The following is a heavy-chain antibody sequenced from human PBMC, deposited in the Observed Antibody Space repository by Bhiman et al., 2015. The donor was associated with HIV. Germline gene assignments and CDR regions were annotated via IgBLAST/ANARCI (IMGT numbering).Heavy chain of an antibody. J-gene: IGHJ3*02. CDR2: IKSKSEGGTT. Sequence: EVHLVESGGGLVKPGESLRLSCAASGFTFNDAWMTWVRQAPGKGLEWVGRIKSKSEGGTTDYAAPVKGRFTMSRDDSQSTLFLQLSSLKTEDTAVYYCATGGNAMYYDYVWGSYRSPDAFDIWGQGTMVTVSS. D-gene: IGHD3-16*02. V-gene: IGHV3-15*01. CDR1: GFTFNDAW. CDR3: ATGGNAMYYDYVWGSYRSPDAFDI.